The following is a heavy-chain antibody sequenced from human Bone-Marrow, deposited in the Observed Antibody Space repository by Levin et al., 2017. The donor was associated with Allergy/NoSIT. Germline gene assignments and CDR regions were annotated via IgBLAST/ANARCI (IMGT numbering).Heavy chain of an antibody. CDR3: ARDGVYSYDSDFDH. V-gene: IGHV3-11*01. CDR1: GFTFSDYY. D-gene: IGHD5-18*01. Sequence: TGGSLRLSCAASGFTFSDYYMSWIRQAPGKGLEWVSYISGSGSTIYCSDSVKGRFSISRDNAKNSLFLEMNSLRAEDTAVYFCARDGVYSYDSDFDHWGQGILVTVSS. J-gene: IGHJ4*02. CDR2: ISGSGSTI.